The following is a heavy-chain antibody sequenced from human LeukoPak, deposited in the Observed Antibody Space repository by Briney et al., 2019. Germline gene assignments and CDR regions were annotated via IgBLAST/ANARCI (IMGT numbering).Heavy chain of an antibody. Sequence: QSGGSLRLSCAASGFTFSSYAMSWVRQAPGKGLERVSAISGSGGSTDYADSVKGRFTISRDNSKNTLYLQMNSLRVEDTAVYYCANSYCGGDCYLPWGQGTLVTVSS. J-gene: IGHJ5*02. V-gene: IGHV3-23*01. CDR3: ANSYCGGDCYLP. CDR1: GFTFSSYA. CDR2: ISGSGGST. D-gene: IGHD2-21*02.